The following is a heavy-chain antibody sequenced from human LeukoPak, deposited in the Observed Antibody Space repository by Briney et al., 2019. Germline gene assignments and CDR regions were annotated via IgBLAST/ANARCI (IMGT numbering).Heavy chain of an antibody. D-gene: IGHD3-3*01. V-gene: IGHV3-74*01. CDR1: GFTFSSYW. Sequence: QPGGSLRLSCAASGFTFSSYWMHWVRQAPGKGLVWVSRINTDGSSTSYADSVKGRFTISRDNAKNTLYLQMNSLRAEDTAVYYCARVGYDFWSGYYNYYYMDVWGKGTTVTVSS. CDR3: ARVGYDFWSGYYNYYYMDV. J-gene: IGHJ6*03. CDR2: INTDGSST.